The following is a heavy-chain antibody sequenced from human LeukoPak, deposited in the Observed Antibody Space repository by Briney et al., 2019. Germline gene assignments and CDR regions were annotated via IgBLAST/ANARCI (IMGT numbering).Heavy chain of an antibody. V-gene: IGHV4-39*07. CDR3: ARDGWESGDY. CDR1: GGSISGSNYY. CDR2: IYYSGIT. Sequence: PSETLSLTCTVSGGSISGSNYYWGWIRQAPGKGLEWIVSIYYSGITHYNPSLKSRVTISVDMSTNQFSLRLSSVTAADTAVYYCARDGWESGDYWGQGTLVTVSS. D-gene: IGHD1-26*01. J-gene: IGHJ4*02.